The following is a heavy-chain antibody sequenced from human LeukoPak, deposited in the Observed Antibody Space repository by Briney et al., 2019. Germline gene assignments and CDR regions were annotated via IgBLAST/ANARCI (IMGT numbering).Heavy chain of an antibody. CDR1: GYTFIGYY. D-gene: IGHD1-26*01. V-gene: IGHV1-2*02. J-gene: IGHJ4*02. CDR2: INANSGGT. CDR3: ARVGVEATATFDY. Sequence: ASVKVSCKASGYTFIGYYIHWVRQAPGQGLEWMGWINANSGGTNYAQKFQGRVTMTRDTSISTACMELSSLRSDDTAVYFCARVGVEATATFDYWGQGTLVTVSS.